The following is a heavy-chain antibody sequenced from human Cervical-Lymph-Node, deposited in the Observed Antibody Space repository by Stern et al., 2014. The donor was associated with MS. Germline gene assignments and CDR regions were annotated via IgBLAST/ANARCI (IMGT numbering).Heavy chain of an antibody. D-gene: IGHD3-16*02. Sequence: EVQLVESGGGSVQPGRSLRLSCAACEFTFDDCAMHWVRQAPGKGLELVSGISWNSNNIGYADSVRGRFTISRDNAKNSLYLQMNGLRPEDTALYYCAKDISERHYYFDSWGEGTLVTVSS. CDR3: AKDISERHYYFDS. J-gene: IGHJ4*02. CDR2: ISWNSNNI. V-gene: IGHV3-9*01. CDR1: EFTFDDCA.